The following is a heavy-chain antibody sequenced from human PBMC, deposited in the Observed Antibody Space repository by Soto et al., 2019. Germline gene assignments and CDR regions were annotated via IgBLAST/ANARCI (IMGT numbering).Heavy chain of an antibody. Sequence: QVQLEQSGAEVKKAGSSVKVSCEAFGGSVNSHAISWVRQAPGQGLEWMGGIIPMFGTPTYAQKFQAGVTISAEESTSTVYLDLSSLRSEDTAVYYCARSRNVAEFNDYGGNYHGFDIWGQGTMVTVSS. CDR2: IIPMFGTP. J-gene: IGHJ3*02. CDR3: ARSRNVAEFNDYGGNYHGFDI. CDR1: GGSVNSHA. D-gene: IGHD4-17*01. V-gene: IGHV1-69*01.